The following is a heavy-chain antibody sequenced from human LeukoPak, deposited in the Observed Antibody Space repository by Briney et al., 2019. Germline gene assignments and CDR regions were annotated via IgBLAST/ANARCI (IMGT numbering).Heavy chain of an antibody. D-gene: IGHD3-3*01. CDR1: GGTFSSYA. CDR2: IIPIFGTA. J-gene: IGHJ4*02. Sequence: ASVKVSCKASGGTFSSYAISWVRQAPGQGVEWMGGIIPIFGTANYAQKFQGRVTITTDESTSTAYMELSSLRSEDTSVYYCARVGDFWSGYAYWGQGTLVTVSS. V-gene: IGHV1-69*05. CDR3: ARVGDFWSGYAY.